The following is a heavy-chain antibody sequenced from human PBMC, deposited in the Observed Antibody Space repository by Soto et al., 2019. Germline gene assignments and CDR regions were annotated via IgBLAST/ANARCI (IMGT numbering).Heavy chain of an antibody. V-gene: IGHV5-51*01. CDR1: GYSFTNYW. D-gene: IGHD4-17*01. Sequence: ESLKISCKGSGYSFTNYWIAWVRQIPGKGLEYMGIIYPSDSDTRYSPSFQGQVTISVDKSINTAYLQWSSLKASDTAIYYCARHGFYGDYSSNYFDPWGQGTLVTVSS. CDR3: ARHGFYGDYSSNYFDP. CDR2: IYPSDSDT. J-gene: IGHJ5*02.